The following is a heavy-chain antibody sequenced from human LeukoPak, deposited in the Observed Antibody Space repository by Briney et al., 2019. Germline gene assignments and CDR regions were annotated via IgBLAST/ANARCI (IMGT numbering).Heavy chain of an antibody. CDR3: ARVELRDSSRFAWFDP. Sequence: VASVKVSCKVSGYTLTELSMHWVRQAPGKGLEWMGGFDPEDGETIYAQKFQGRVTMTTDTSTSTAYMELRSLRSDDTAVYYCARVELRDSSRFAWFDPWGQGTLVTVSS. CDR2: FDPEDGET. J-gene: IGHJ5*02. D-gene: IGHD3-22*01. CDR1: GYTLTELS. V-gene: IGHV1-24*01.